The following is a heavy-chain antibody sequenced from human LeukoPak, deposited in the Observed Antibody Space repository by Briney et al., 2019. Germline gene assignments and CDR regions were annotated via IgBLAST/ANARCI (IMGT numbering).Heavy chain of an antibody. CDR1: GYTFTGYY. D-gene: IGHD6-19*01. J-gene: IGHJ4*02. V-gene: IGHV1-2*02. CDR2: INPNSGGT. CDR3: ARGLFSGWALDY. Sequence: ASVKVSCKASGYTFTGYYMHWVRQAPGQGLEWMGWINPNSGGTNYAQKFQGRVTMTRDTSLSTAYMEPSSLRSDATAVYSCARGLFSGWALDYWGQGTLVTVSS.